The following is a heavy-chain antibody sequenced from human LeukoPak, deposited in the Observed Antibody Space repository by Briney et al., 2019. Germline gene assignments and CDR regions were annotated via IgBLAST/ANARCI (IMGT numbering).Heavy chain of an antibody. CDR2: ISSNGGST. J-gene: IGHJ4*02. CDR3: AGSYVIRSFDY. V-gene: IGHV3-64*01. CDR1: GFTFSSYA. D-gene: IGHD3-16*01. Sequence: PGGSLRLSCAASGFTFSSYAMHWVRQAPGKGLEYVSAISSNGGSTYYANSVKGRFTISRDNSKNTLYLQMNSLRAEDTAVYYCAGSYVIRSFDYWGQGTLVTVSS.